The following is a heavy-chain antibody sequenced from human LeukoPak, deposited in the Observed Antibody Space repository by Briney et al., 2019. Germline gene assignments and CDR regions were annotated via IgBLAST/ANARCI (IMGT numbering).Heavy chain of an antibody. Sequence: GGSLRLSCAASGFTFSSYGMSWVRQAPGKELEWVSAISGSGGGTNYADSVKGRFTISRDNSKNTLYLQMNSLRAEDTAVYYCAKGAGGYVDHWGQGTVVTVSS. D-gene: IGHD2-8*02. CDR2: ISGSGGGT. CDR3: AKGAGGYVDH. J-gene: IGHJ4*02. CDR1: GFTFSSYG. V-gene: IGHV3-23*01.